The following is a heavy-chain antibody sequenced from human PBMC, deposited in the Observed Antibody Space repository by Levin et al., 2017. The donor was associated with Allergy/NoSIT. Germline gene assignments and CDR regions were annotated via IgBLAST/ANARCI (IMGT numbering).Heavy chain of an antibody. D-gene: IGHD6-19*01. Sequence: GGSLRLSCATSGFTFSDHYMDWVRQAPGKGLEWVGRTRNKANSYTTEYAASVKGRFTVSRDDSKNSLYLQMNSLNTEDTAVYYCARTTSGRRDYYFDYWGQGTLVTVSS. J-gene: IGHJ4*02. CDR3: ARTTSGRRDYYFDY. V-gene: IGHV3-72*01. CDR2: TRNKANSYTT. CDR1: GFTFSDHY.